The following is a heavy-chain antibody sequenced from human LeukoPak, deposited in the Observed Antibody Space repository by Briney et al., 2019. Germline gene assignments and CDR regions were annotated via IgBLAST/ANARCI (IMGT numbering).Heavy chain of an antibody. V-gene: IGHV3-53*01. Sequence: GSLRLSCAASGFTVSSNYMSWVRQAPGKGLEWVSVIYSGGSTYYADSVKGRFTISRDNSKNTLYLQMNNLRAEDTAVYYCATSPYYYYGMDVWGQGTTVTVSS. J-gene: IGHJ6*02. CDR2: IYSGGST. CDR1: GFTVSSNY. CDR3: ATSPYYYYGMDV.